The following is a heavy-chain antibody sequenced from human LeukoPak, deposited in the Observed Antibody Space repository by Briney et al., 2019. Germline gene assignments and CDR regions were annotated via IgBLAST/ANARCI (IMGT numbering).Heavy chain of an antibody. V-gene: IGHV3-30*18. CDR1: GFTFSSYG. D-gene: IGHD6-19*01. CDR3: AKEGSYSSGWYGDFDY. CDR2: ISYDGSNK. J-gene: IGHJ4*02. Sequence: PGGSLRLSCAASGFTFSSYGMHWVRQAPGKGLEWVAVISYDGSNKYYADSVKGRSTISRDNSKNTLYLQMNSLRAEDTAVYYCAKEGSYSSGWYGDFDYWGQGTLVTVSS.